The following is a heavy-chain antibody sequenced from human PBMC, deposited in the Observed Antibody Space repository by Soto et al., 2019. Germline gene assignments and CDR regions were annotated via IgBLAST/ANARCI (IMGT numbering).Heavy chain of an antibody. Sequence: GASVKVSCKVSGYTLTELPMHWVRQAPGKGLEWMGGFDPEDGETIYAQKFQGRVTMTEDTSTDTAYMELSSLRSEDTAVYYCATLLDAGRGWFDPWGQGTLVTVSS. CDR2: FDPEDGET. J-gene: IGHJ5*02. CDR1: GYTLTELP. V-gene: IGHV1-24*01. D-gene: IGHD6-13*01. CDR3: ATLLDAGRGWFDP.